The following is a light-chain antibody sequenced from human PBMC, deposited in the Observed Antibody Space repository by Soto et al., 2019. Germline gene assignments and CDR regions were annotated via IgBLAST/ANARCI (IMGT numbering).Light chain of an antibody. CDR1: SSDVGAYHY. Sequence: QSVLTQPPSASGSPGQSVTISCTGTSSDVGAYHYVSWYQQHPGKAPKLIIYEVTKRPSGVPDRFSGSKSGNTASLTVSGLQAEDDAKYYCNSQAGSKYVFGPGPKVT. CDR2: EVT. J-gene: IGLJ1*01. CDR3: NSQAGSKYV. V-gene: IGLV2-8*01.